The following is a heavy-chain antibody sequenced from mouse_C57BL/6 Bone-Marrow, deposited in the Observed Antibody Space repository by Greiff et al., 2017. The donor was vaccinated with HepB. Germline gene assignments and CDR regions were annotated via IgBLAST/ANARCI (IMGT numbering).Heavy chain of an antibody. D-gene: IGHD1-1*01. V-gene: IGHV1-82*01. J-gene: IGHJ3*01. CDR2: IYPGDGDT. CDR1: GYAFSSSW. CDR3: ARFYGSSLWFAY. Sequence: VQLQQSGPELVKPGASVKISCKASGYAFSSSWMNWVKQRPGKGLEWIGRIYPGDGDTNYNGKFKGKATLTADKSSSTAYMLLGSLTSEDSAVYFCARFYGSSLWFAYWGQGTLVTVSA.